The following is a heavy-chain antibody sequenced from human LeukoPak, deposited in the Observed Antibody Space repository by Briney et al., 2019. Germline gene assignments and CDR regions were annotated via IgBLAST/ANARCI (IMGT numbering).Heavy chain of an antibody. V-gene: IGHV3-48*03. CDR1: GFTFSSYE. CDR2: IISSGGAI. CDR3: ARIPYSSGQNLNY. D-gene: IGHD6-25*01. Sequence: GGSLRLSCAASGFTFSSYEMNWVRQAPGKWLEWVSYIISSGGAIYYADSVKGRFTISRDNAKNSLYLQMNSLRAEDTAVYYCARIPYSSGQNLNYWGQGTLVTVSS. J-gene: IGHJ4*02.